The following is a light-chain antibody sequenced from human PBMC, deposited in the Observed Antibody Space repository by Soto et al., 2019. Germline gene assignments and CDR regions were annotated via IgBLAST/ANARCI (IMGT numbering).Light chain of an antibody. Sequence: EIVMTQSPATLSVSPGERATLSCRASQSVSSNLAWYQQKPGQAPRLLIYGASSRATGIPDRFSGSGSGTDFTLTISSLESEDFAVYYCQQYSSSPLTFGGGTKVDIK. J-gene: IGKJ4*01. CDR2: GAS. CDR3: QQYSSSPLT. V-gene: IGKV3-15*01. CDR1: QSVSSN.